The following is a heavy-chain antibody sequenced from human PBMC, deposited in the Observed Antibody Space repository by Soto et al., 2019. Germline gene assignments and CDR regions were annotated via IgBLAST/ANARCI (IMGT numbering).Heavy chain of an antibody. Sequence: PSETLSLTCTVSGGSISSGGYYWSWIRQHPGKGLEWIGYIYYSGSTYYNPSLKSRVTISVDTSKNQFSLKLSSVTAADTAVYYCARDRFRGAFDYWGQGTLVTVSS. CDR1: GGSISSGGYY. CDR3: ARDRFRGAFDY. D-gene: IGHD3-10*01. J-gene: IGHJ4*02. CDR2: IYYSGST. V-gene: IGHV4-31*03.